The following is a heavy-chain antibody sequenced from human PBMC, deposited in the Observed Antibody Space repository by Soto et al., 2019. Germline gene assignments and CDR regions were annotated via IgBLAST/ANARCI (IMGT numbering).Heavy chain of an antibody. J-gene: IGHJ5*02. V-gene: IGHV4-34*01. CDR1: GGSFSGYY. CDR2: INHSGST. Sequence: QVQLQQGGAGLLKPSETLSLTCAVYGGSFSGYYWSWIRQPPGKGLEWIGEINHSGSTNYNPSLKSRVTISVDTSKNQFSLKLSSVTAADTAVYYCARIYTIVGVVITTDLFDHWGQGTLVTVSS. CDR3: ARIYTIVGVVITTDLFDH. D-gene: IGHD3-3*01.